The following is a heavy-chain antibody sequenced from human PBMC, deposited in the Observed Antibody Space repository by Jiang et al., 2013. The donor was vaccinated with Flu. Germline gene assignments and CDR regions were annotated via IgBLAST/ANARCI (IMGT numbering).Heavy chain of an antibody. CDR1: GGSINSADYY. Sequence: GLVKPSQTLSLTCTVSGGSINSADYYWSWIRQDPGKGLECLGYIYYTGSTYYNPSLKSRITITIDTSKKQFSLELSSVTAADTALYYCARGVRVVTGYYRSWSPGVLDIWGQGTVVTVSS. CDR3: ARGVRVVTGYYRSWSPGVLDI. D-gene: IGHD3-10*01. J-gene: IGHJ3*02. V-gene: IGHV4-31*03. CDR2: IYYTGST.